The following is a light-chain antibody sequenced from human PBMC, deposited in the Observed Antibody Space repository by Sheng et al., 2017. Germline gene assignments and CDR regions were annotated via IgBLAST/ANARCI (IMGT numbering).Light chain of an antibody. CDR3: LLSHIDGQPEV. Sequence: QAVVTQEPSLAVSPGGTVTFTCGSSSGTVTSGHYPYWFQQKPGQAPRTLIYDVDKKHAWTPARFSGSLFGGKAALTLSGAQPEDEADYYCLLSHIDGQPEVFGGGTKLTVL. CDR1: SGTVTSGHY. J-gene: IGLJ2*01. CDR2: DVD. V-gene: IGLV7-46*01.